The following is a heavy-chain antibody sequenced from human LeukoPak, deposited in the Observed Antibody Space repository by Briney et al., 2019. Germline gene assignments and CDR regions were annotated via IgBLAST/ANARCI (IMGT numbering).Heavy chain of an antibody. Sequence: SETLSLTCTVSGASVSSASYWSWIRQPPGKGVEWIAHIYNGVNTNYNPSLKSRVTISVDTSKNQFTLRLNSVTAADTAVYYCARSRAFNSGAFDPWGQGSLVTVSS. CDR1: GASVSSASY. J-gene: IGHJ5*02. D-gene: IGHD1-26*01. CDR2: IYNGVNT. CDR3: ARSRAFNSGAFDP. V-gene: IGHV4-61*01.